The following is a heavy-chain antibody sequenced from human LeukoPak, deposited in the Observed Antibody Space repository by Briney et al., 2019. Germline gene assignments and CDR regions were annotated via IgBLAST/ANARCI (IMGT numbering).Heavy chain of an antibody. J-gene: IGHJ3*01. V-gene: IGHV4-39*01. D-gene: IGHD2/OR15-2a*01. Sequence: SEALSLTCTVSGGSISSSNYYWGWIRQPPGKGLEWIGSIYYSGNTYYNPSLKSRVTISVDTSKNQFSLKLTSVTAADTAVYYCAHFKGGSFDFWGQGTMVTV. CDR1: GGSISSSNYY. CDR2: IYYSGNT. CDR3: AHFKGGSFDF.